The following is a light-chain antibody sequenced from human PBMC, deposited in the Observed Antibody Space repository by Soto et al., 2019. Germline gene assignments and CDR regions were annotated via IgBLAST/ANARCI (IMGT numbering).Light chain of an antibody. CDR3: QQNNNGPLT. J-gene: IGKJ4*01. V-gene: IGKV3-15*01. CDR1: QSVSSN. CDR2: GAS. Sequence: EIVMTQSPATLSVSPGERATLSCRASQSVSSNLAWYQQKPGQAPRLLIYGASTRATGIPARFSGSGSGTEFTLTISTLQSKVFAVYYCQQNNNGPLTFGGGTRGEIK.